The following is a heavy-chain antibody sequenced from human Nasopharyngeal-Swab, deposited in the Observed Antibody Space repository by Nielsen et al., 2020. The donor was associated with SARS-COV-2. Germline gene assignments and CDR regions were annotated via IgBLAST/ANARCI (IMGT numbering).Heavy chain of an antibody. CDR3: ARGHYDYIWGSYRTLDV. D-gene: IGHD3-16*02. CDR2: ISAYNGNT. V-gene: IGHV1-18*01. J-gene: IGHJ6*02. Sequence: ASVKVSCKASGYTFTSYGISWVRHAPGQGLEWMGWISAYNGNTNYAQKLQGRVTMTTDTSTSTAYMELRSLRSDDTAVYYCARGHYDYIWGSYRTLDVWGQGTTVTVSS. CDR1: GYTFTSYG.